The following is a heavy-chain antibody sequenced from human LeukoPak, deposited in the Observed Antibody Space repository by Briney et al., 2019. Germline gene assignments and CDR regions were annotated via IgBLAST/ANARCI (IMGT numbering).Heavy chain of an antibody. CDR1: GFTFSSYS. CDR3: ATSARTYLGSSLDY. J-gene: IGHJ4*02. CDR2: ISSSSSTI. V-gene: IGHV3-48*04. D-gene: IGHD2-15*01. Sequence: PGGSLRLSCAASGFTFSSYSMNWVRQAPGKGLEWVSYISSSSSTIYYADSVKGRFTISRDNAKNSLYLQMNSLRAEDTAVYYCATSARTYLGSSLDYWGQGTLVTVSS.